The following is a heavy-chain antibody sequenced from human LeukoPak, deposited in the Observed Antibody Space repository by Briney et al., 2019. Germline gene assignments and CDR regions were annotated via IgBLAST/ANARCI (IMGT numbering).Heavy chain of an antibody. V-gene: IGHV3-53*01. CDR3: GSGEWPHNY. Sequence: GGSLRLSCAASGFTVSGNYMTWVRQAPGKGLEWVSLIYSGGTTFYADSVKGRFTISRDNSKNTLYLQMNSLRAEDTAVYYCGSGEWPHNYWGQGTPVTVSS. CDR2: IYSGGTT. CDR1: GFTVSGNY. J-gene: IGHJ4*02. D-gene: IGHD3-10*01.